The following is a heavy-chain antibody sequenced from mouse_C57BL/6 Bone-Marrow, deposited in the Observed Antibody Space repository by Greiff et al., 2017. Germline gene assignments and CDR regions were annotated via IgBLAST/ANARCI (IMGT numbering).Heavy chain of an antibody. D-gene: IGHD1-1*01. V-gene: IGHV1-54*01. CDR1: GYAFTNYL. Sequence: QVQLQQSGAELVRPGTSVKVSCKASGYAFTNYLIEWVKQRPGQGLEWIGVINPGSGGTNYNEKFKGKATLTADKSSSTAYMQLSSLTSEDSAVYFCARVGTTVVDTGYFDVWGTGTTVTVSS. CDR2: INPGSGGT. J-gene: IGHJ1*03. CDR3: ARVGTTVVDTGYFDV.